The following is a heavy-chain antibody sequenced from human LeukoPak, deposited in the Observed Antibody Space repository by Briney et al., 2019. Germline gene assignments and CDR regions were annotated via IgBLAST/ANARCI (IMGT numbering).Heavy chain of an antibody. D-gene: IGHD3-10*01. V-gene: IGHV1-18*01. Sequence: ASVKVSCKASGYTFTSYGISWVRQAPGQGLEWMGWISAYNGNTHYAQKLQGRVTMTTDTSTSTVYMELRSLRSDDTAVYYCARDSGERGSGSYLIAYWGQGTLVTVSS. CDR2: ISAYNGNT. CDR3: ARDSGERGSGSYLIAY. J-gene: IGHJ4*02. CDR1: GYTFTSYG.